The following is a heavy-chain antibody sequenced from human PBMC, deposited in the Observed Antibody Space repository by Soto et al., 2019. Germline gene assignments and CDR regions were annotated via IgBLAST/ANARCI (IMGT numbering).Heavy chain of an antibody. J-gene: IGHJ6*02. V-gene: IGHV1-18*01. CDR1: GYIFVNYG. D-gene: IGHD3-16*01. CDR2: ISPYTGNT. Sequence: QVQLEQSGDEVKKPGASVKVSCKASGYIFVNYGIAWVRQAPGQGLGWLGWISPYTGNTYYATKVKGRLTLTTDTSTSTAFMDLGSLTSADTAVYYCAMVDLYVTPTPQDVWGQGTTVTVSS. CDR3: AMVDLYVTPTPQDV.